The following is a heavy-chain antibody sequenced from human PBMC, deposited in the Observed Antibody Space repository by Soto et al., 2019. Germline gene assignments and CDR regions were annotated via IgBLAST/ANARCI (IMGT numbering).Heavy chain of an antibody. V-gene: IGHV1-69*02. CDR2: IFPLTDIP. J-gene: IGHJ4*02. CDR3: ARGPLVVLNYFES. Sequence: QVQLVQSGAEVKKPGSSVKVSCKASGGTFRNYPINWVRQAPGQGLEWMGSIFPLTDIPDYAQNFQARLTNSADKYTSTAYMELSSLTSDDTAMYFCARGPLVVLNYFESWGQGTLVTVSS. CDR1: GGTFRNYP.